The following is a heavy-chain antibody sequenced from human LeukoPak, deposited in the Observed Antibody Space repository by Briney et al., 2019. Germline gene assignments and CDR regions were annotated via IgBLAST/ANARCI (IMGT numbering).Heavy chain of an antibody. V-gene: IGHV4-59*01. CDR3: ARARPGYSSSSARGFDY. Sequence: SETLSPTCTVSGGSISSYYWSWIRQPPGKGLEWIGYIYYSGSTNYNPSLKSRVTISVDTSKNQFSLKLSSVTAADTAVYYCARARPGYSSSSARGFDYWGQGTLVTVSS. J-gene: IGHJ4*02. CDR2: IYYSGST. CDR1: GGSISSYY. D-gene: IGHD6-13*01.